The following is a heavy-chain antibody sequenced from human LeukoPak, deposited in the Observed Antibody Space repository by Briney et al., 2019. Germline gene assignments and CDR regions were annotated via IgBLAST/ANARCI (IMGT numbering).Heavy chain of an antibody. J-gene: IGHJ6*03. V-gene: IGHV3-21*01. Sequence: GGSLRLSCAAPGYIFSNYNMHWVRQAPGKGLEWVSSISGSGSYMYYVDSLKGRFTISRDNSKSTLYLQMNSLRAEDTALYYCAREGHYDILTGYSPVEYYFYYMDVWGKGTTVTVSS. CDR2: ISGSGSYM. CDR3: AREGHYDILTGYSPVEYYFYYMDV. CDR1: GYIFSNYN. D-gene: IGHD3-9*01.